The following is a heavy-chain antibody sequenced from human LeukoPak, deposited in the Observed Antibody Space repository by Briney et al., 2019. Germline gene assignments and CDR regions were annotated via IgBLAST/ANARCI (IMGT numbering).Heavy chain of an antibody. CDR2: IYYSGST. D-gene: IGHD6-6*01. CDR3: ASGAYSSSEPYDY. V-gene: IGHV4-39*01. J-gene: IGHJ4*02. CDR1: GGSISSSSYY. Sequence: SETLSLTCTVSGGSISSSSYYWGWLRQPPGKGLEWIGSIYYSGSTYYNPSLKSRVTISVDTSKNQFSLKLSSVTAADTAVYYCASGAYSSSEPYDYWGQGTLVTVSS.